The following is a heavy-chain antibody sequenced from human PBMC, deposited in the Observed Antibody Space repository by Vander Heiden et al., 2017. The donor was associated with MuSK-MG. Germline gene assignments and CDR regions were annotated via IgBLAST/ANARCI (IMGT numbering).Heavy chain of an antibody. CDR3: AGGYNYLWGNYFGP. CDR2: ISHSGDST. J-gene: IGHJ5*02. CDR1: GLPFNSFA. V-gene: IGHV3-23*01. D-gene: IGHD5-18*01. Sequence: EVQLLESGGGLVQPGGTLRLSCAASGLPFNSFAMAWVRQAPGKGLEWVSSISHSGDSTYYADFVKGRFTISRDNSKNILYLQMSSLRVDDTAVYYCAGGYNYLWGNYFGPWGQGALVTVSS.